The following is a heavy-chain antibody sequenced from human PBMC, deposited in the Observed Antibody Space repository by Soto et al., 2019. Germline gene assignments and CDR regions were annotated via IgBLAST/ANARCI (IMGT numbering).Heavy chain of an antibody. J-gene: IGHJ4*02. D-gene: IGHD4-17*01. CDR2: ISAYNGNT. CDR3: GRAYYGDYAYYFDY. V-gene: IGHV1-18*01. Sequence: ASVKVSCKASGYTFTSYGISWVRQAPGQGLEWMGWISAYNGNTNYAQKLQGRVTMTTDTSTSTAYMELRSLRSDDTAVYYCGRAYYGDYAYYFDYWGQGTLVTVSS. CDR1: GYTFTSYG.